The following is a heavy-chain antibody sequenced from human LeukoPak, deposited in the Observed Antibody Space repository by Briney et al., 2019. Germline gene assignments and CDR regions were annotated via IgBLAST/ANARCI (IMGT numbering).Heavy chain of an antibody. CDR3: AKRPGYSYGYSDY. CDR2: ISGSGGST. Sequence: GGTLRLSCAASGFPFNNYGMSWVRQAPGKGLEWVSTISGSGGSTSYADSVKGRFTISRDNSKNTLYLQMNSLRAEDTALYYCAKRPGYSYGYSDYWGQGTLVTVSS. D-gene: IGHD5-18*01. V-gene: IGHV3-23*01. J-gene: IGHJ4*02. CDR1: GFPFNNYG.